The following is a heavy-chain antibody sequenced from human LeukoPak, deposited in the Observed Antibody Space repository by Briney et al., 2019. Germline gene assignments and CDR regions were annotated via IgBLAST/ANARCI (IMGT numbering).Heavy chain of an antibody. V-gene: IGHV3-21*01. CDR3: ARNYDFWSGSVVSALDY. J-gene: IGHJ4*02. D-gene: IGHD3-3*01. CDR1: GLTFSSYS. Sequence: GGSLRLSCAASGLTFSSYSMNWVRQAPGKGLEWVSSISSSSSYIYYADSVKGRFTISRDNAKNSLYLQMNSLRAEDTAVYYCARNYDFWSGSVVSALDYWGQGTLVTVSS. CDR2: ISSSSSYI.